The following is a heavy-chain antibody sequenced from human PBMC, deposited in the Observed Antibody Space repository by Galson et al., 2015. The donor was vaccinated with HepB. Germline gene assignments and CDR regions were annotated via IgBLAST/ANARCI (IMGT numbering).Heavy chain of an antibody. CDR3: ARTTPYDSSGYYPNDAFDI. CDR2: IKQDGSEK. J-gene: IGHJ3*02. CDR1: GFTFSSYW. Sequence: SLRLSCAASGFTFSSYWMSWVRQAPGKGLEWVANIKQDGSEKYYVDSVKGRFTISRDNAKNSLYLQMNSLRAEDTAVYYCARTTPYDSSGYYPNDAFDIWGQGTMVTVSS. V-gene: IGHV3-7*03. D-gene: IGHD3-22*01.